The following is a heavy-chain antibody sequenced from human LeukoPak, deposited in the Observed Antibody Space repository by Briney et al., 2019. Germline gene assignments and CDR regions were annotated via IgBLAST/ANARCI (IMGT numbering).Heavy chain of an antibody. J-gene: IGHJ6*04. CDR3: AELGMIGGV. D-gene: IGHD3-10*02. V-gene: IGHV3-23*01. CDR1: GFTFSNHG. Sequence: GGSLRLSCAASGFTFSNHGMNWVRQAPGKGLEWLSGVSPPGGGTYYADSVKGRFTISRDDSKNTLSLQMNSLRAEDTAVYYCAELGMIGGVWGKGTTVTISS. CDR2: VSPPGGGT.